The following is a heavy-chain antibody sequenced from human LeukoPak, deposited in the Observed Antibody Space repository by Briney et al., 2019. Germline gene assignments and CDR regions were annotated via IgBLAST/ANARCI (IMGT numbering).Heavy chain of an antibody. CDR1: GFTFKTYT. CDR3: AKDGTAAAEYFQH. J-gene: IGHJ1*01. CDR2: ISSSSSYI. V-gene: IGHV3-21*04. Sequence: GGSLRLSCAASGFTFKTYTMHWVRQAPGMGLEWVSSISSSSSYIFYADSVKGRFTISRDNSKNTLYLQMNSLRAEDTAVYYCAKDGTAAAEYFQHWGQGTLVTVSS. D-gene: IGHD6-13*01.